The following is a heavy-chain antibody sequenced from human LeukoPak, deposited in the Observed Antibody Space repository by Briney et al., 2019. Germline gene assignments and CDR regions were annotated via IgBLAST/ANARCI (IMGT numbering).Heavy chain of an antibody. CDR2: ISSSGSTI. D-gene: IGHD4-17*01. CDR3: ARDDYGDYAGDY. CDR1: GFTFSNYW. V-gene: IGHV3-11*01. Sequence: PGGSLRLSCAASGFTFSNYWMSWVRQAPGKGLEWVSYISSSGSTIYYADSVKGRFTISRDNAKNSLYLQMNSLRAEDTAVYYCARDDYGDYAGDYWGQGTLVTVSS. J-gene: IGHJ4*02.